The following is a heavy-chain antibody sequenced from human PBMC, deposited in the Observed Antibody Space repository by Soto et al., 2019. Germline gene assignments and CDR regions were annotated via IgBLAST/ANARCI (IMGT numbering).Heavy chain of an antibody. CDR3: ARGRTGTTSYFDY. J-gene: IGHJ4*02. V-gene: IGHV1-2*02. CDR1: GYTFTGYY. D-gene: IGHD1-1*01. Sequence: ASVTVSGKPSGYTFTGYYLHCGRQAPGQGLEWMGWINPNSGGTNYAQKFQGRVTMTRDTSISTAYMELSRLRSDDTAVYYCARGRTGTTSYFDYWGQGNLVTVSS. CDR2: INPNSGGT.